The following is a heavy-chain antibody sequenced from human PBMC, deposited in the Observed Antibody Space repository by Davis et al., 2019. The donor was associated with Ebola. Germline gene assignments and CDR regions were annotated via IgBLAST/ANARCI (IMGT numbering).Heavy chain of an antibody. D-gene: IGHD1-1*01. V-gene: IGHV4-59*08. CDR2: IHYSGNT. CDR1: GGSISGYF. J-gene: IGHJ4*02. CDR3: ARQNAATEVYDY. Sequence: SETLSLTCTVSGGSISGYFWSWIRQSPGKGLEWIGYIHYSGNTNYNPSLKSRVTISKDTSKNQFSLKLSSVTAADTAVYYCARQNAATEVYDYWGQGTLVTVSS.